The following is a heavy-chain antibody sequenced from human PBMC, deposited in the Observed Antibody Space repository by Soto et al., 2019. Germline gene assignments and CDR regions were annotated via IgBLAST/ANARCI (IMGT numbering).Heavy chain of an antibody. CDR2: MNPNSGNT. J-gene: IGHJ4*02. CDR3: ARAEQERIHYDFWRVPAY. V-gene: IGHV1-8*01. CDR1: GYTFTSYD. D-gene: IGHD3-3*01. Sequence: ASVKVSCKASGYTFTSYDINWVRQATGQGLEWMGWMNPNSGNTGYAQKFQGRVTMTRDTSTSTVYMELSSLRSEDTAVYYCARAEQERIHYDFWRVPAYWGQGTLVNVSS.